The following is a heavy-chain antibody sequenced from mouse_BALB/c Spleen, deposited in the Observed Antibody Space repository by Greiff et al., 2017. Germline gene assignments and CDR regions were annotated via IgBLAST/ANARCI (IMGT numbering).Heavy chain of an antibody. CDR1: GFAFSSYD. V-gene: IGHV5-12-1*01. CDR3: ARHYYGNYYYAMDY. J-gene: IGHJ4*01. Sequence: DVHLVESGGGLVKPGGSLKLSCAASGFAFSSYDMSWVRQTPEKRLEWVAYISSGGGSTYYPDTVKGRFTISRDNAKNTLYLQMSSLKSEDTAMYYCARHYYGNYYYAMDYWGQGTSVTVSS. D-gene: IGHD2-1*01. CDR2: ISSGGGST.